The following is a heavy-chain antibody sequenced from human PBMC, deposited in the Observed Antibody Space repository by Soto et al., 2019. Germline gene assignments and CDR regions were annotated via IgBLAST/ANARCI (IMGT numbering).Heavy chain of an antibody. CDR3: ARDPRGDGYSL. CDR2: INPNSGGS. Sequence: QVQLVQSGAEVKKPGASVKVSCKASGYTFTGFYMHWVRQAPGQGLEWMGWINPNSGGSHYAQKFQCCVTMTRDTSLSTAYMDLSRLSTDDTAVYSCARDPRGDGYSLWGQGTLVTVSS. J-gene: IGHJ4*02. D-gene: IGHD5-18*01. CDR1: GYTFTGFY. V-gene: IGHV1-2*04.